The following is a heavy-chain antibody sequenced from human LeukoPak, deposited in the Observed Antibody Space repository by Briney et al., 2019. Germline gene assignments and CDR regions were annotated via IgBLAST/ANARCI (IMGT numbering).Heavy chain of an antibody. CDR3: ARANFLYCSSSTCLFDY. J-gene: IGHJ4*02. CDR1: GYTFTDYY. Sequence: ASVKVSCKASGYTFTDYYMHWVRQAPGQGFEWMGWINPNDGDTNYQGRVTMTRDTSISTAHMEVSRLRSDDTAVYYCARANFLYCSSSTCLFDYWGQGTLATVSS. V-gene: IGHV1-2*02. CDR2: INPNDGDT. D-gene: IGHD2-2*01.